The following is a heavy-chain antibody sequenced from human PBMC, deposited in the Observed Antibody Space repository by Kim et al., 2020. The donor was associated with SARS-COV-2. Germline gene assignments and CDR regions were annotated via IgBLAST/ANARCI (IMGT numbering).Heavy chain of an antibody. D-gene: IGHD6-13*01. V-gene: IGHV4-31*02. Sequence: YNPALKSRVTISVDTSKSRFSLKRSSVTAADTAVYYCARGFGYSSSWYDYWGQGTLVTVSS. J-gene: IGHJ4*02. CDR3: ARGFGYSSSWYDY.